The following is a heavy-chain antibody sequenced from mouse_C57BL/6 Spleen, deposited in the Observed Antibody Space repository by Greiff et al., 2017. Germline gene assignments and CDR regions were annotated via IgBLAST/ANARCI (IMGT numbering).Heavy chain of an antibody. CDR1: GYAFSSYW. CDR3: ARAAVAYAMDY. V-gene: IGHV1-80*01. Sequence: QVQLQQSGAELVKPGASVKISCKASGYAFSSYWMNWVKQRPGKGLEWIGQIYPGDGDTNYNGKFKGKATLTADKSSSTAYMQLNSLTSEDSAVYFCARAAVAYAMDYWGQGTSVTVSS. D-gene: IGHD1-1*01. CDR2: IYPGDGDT. J-gene: IGHJ4*01.